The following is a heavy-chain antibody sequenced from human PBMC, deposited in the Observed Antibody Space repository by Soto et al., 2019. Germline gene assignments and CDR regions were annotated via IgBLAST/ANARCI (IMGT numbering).Heavy chain of an antibody. CDR2: IKQDGSEK. V-gene: IGHV3-7*01. Sequence: PGGPLRLSCAASGFTFSRYWMSWVRQAPGKGLEWVANIKQDGSEKYYVDSVRGRFTISRDNAKNSLYLQMNSLKAEDTAVYYCATDLYYWGQGTLVTVSS. CDR3: ATDLYY. J-gene: IGHJ4*02. CDR1: GFTFSRYW.